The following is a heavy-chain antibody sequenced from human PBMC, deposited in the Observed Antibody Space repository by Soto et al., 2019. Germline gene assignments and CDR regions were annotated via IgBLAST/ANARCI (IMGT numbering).Heavy chain of an antibody. V-gene: IGHV3-33*01. CDR2: IWNDGIRK. CDR3: ARDDDNDANALDY. CDR1: GFTFSKYG. J-gene: IGHJ4*02. Sequence: LRLSCAASGFTFSKYGMHWVRQAPGKGLEWVALIWNDGIRKVYVDSVKGRFTISRDNSKNTLDLQMNNLRDEDTAVYYCARDDDNDANALDYWGPGTLVTVSS.